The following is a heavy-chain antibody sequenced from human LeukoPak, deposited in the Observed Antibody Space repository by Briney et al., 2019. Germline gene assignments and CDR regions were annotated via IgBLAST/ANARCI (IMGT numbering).Heavy chain of an antibody. V-gene: IGHV4-59*12. CDR2: IYYSGST. J-gene: IGHJ4*02. CDR3: AREVRGVIYFDY. Sequence: SETLSLTCTVSGGSISSYYWSWIRQPPGKGLEWIGYIYYSGSTNYNPSLKSRVTISVDTSKNQFSLKLSSVTAADTAVYYCAREVRGVIYFDYWGQGTLVTVSS. CDR1: GGSISSYY. D-gene: IGHD3-10*01.